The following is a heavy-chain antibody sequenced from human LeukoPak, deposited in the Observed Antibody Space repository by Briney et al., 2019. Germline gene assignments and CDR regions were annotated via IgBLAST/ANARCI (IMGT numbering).Heavy chain of an antibody. CDR2: IKSKTDGGTT. J-gene: IGHJ5*02. Sequence: GGSLRLSCAASGFTFSNAWMSWVRQAPGKGLEWVGRIKSKTDGGTTDYAAPVKGRFTISRDDSKNTLYLQMNSLKTEDTAVYYCAKDYEPLVGVHRWGDWFDPWGQGTLVTVSS. CDR3: AKDYEPLVGVHRWGDWFDP. D-gene: IGHD1-26*01. V-gene: IGHV3-15*01. CDR1: GFTFSNAW.